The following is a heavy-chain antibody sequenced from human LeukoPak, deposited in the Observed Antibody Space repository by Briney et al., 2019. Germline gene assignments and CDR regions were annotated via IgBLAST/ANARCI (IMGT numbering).Heavy chain of an antibody. J-gene: IGHJ4*02. CDR2: ISSSSTYM. Sequence: GGSLRLSCAASGFTFSAYSMNWVRQAPGKGLEWVSSISSSSTYMYYADSVKGRFTISRDNAKNSLYLQMSSLTAEDTAVYYCARELDPTFDYWGQGTLVTVSS. CDR1: GFTFSAYS. V-gene: IGHV3-21*01. CDR3: ARELDPTFDY.